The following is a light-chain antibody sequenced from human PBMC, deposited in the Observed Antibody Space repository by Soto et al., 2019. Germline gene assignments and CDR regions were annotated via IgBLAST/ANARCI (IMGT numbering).Light chain of an antibody. CDR3: QQYNNWPLT. J-gene: IGKJ4*01. CDR1: QSVSSN. CDR2: GSS. V-gene: IGKV3-15*01. Sequence: EIVMTQSTATLSVSPGERATLSCRASQSVSSNLAWYQQKPGQAPRLLIYGSSTRATGIPARFSGSGSGTDFTLTISSLQSEDFAVYYCQQYNNWPLTFGGGTKVEIK.